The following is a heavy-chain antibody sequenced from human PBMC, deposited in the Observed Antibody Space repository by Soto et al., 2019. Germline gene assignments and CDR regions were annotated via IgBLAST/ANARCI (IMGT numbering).Heavy chain of an antibody. D-gene: IGHD4-4*01. Sequence: EVQLVESGGGLVKPGGSLRLSCAASGFTFSSYSMNWVRQAPGKGLEWVSSISSSSSYIYYADSVKGRFTISRDNAKNSLYLQMKSLRAEDTAVYYCARDTATVTTGSFDYWGQGTLVTVSS. CDR1: GFTFSSYS. CDR3: ARDTATVTTGSFDY. CDR2: ISSSSSYI. J-gene: IGHJ4*02. V-gene: IGHV3-21*01.